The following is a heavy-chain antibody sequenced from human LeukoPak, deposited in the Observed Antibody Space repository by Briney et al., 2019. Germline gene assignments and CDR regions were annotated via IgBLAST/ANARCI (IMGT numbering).Heavy chain of an antibody. CDR2: IKQDGSEK. CDR1: GFTFSSYW. Sequence: PGGSLRLSCAASGFTFSSYWMSWVRQAPGKGLEWVANIKQDGSEKYYVDSVKGRFTISRDNAKNSLYLQMNSLRAEDTAVYYCARGSQYYDSSQDWFDPWGQGTLVTVSS. D-gene: IGHD3-22*01. V-gene: IGHV3-7*01. J-gene: IGHJ5*02. CDR3: ARGSQYYDSSQDWFDP.